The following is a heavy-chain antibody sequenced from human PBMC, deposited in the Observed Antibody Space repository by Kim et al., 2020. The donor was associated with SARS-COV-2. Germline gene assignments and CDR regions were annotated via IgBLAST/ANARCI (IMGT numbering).Heavy chain of an antibody. J-gene: IGHJ4*02. CDR3: ARRLYSGYGNYFDY. Sequence: SETLSLTCTVSGGSISSSSYYWGWIRQPPGKGLEWIGSIYYSGSTYYNPSLKSRVTISVDTSKNQFSLKLSSVTAADTAVYYCARRLYSGYGNYFDYWGQGTLVTVSS. CDR2: IYYSGST. D-gene: IGHD5-12*01. CDR1: GGSISSSSYY. V-gene: IGHV4-39*01.